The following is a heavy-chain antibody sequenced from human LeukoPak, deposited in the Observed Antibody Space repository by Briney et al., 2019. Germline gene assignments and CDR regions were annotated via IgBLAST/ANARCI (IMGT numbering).Heavy chain of an antibody. V-gene: IGHV4-4*07. CDR1: GGSISSYF. J-gene: IGHJ2*01. CDR3: ARETRESRYFDL. Sequence: SETLSLTCTVSGGSISSYFWSWIRQPAGKGLEGIGRIHTSGSTNYNSSLKTRAAMSLDTFKNPSSLNLTSVTAADTAVYYCARETRESRYFDLWGRGTPVTVSS. D-gene: IGHD4-23*01. CDR2: IHTSGST.